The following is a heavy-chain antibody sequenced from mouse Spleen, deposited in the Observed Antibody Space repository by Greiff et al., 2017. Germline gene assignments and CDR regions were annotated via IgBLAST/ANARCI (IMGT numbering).Heavy chain of an antibody. CDR1: GYAFSSYW. V-gene: IGHV1-80*01. D-gene: IGHD1-1*01. CDR3: ARYYYGSSYRYFDV. CDR2: IYPGDGDT. J-gene: IGHJ1*01. Sequence: QVQLKQSGAELVKPGASVKISCKASGYAFSSYWMNWVKQRPGKGLEWIGQIYPGDGDTNYNGKFKGKATLTADKSSSTAYMQLSSLTSEDSAVYFCARYYYGSSYRYFDVWGAGTTVTVSS.